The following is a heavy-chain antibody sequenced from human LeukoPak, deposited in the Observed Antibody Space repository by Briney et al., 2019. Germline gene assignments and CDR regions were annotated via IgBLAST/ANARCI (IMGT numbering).Heavy chain of an antibody. V-gene: IGHV4-34*01. CDR1: GGSFSGYY. J-gene: IGHJ6*03. D-gene: IGHD6-19*01. Sequence: KPSETLSLTCAVYGGSFSGYYWSWIRQPPGKGLEWIGEINHSGSTNYNPSLKSRVTISVDTSKNQFSLKLSSVTAADTAVYYCARGLRVDKQWLVWASSHMDVWGKGTTVTVSS. CDR3: ARGLRVDKQWLVWASSHMDV. CDR2: INHSGST.